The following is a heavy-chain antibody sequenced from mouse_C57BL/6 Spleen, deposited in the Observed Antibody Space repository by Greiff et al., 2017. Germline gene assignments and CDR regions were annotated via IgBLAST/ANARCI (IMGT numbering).Heavy chain of an antibody. D-gene: IGHD2-2*01. J-gene: IGHJ4*01. CDR3: ARESTMVTTRAMDY. V-gene: IGHV1-64*01. CDR2: IHPNSGST. Sequence: VKLQQPGAELVKPGASVKLSCKASGYTFTSYWMHWVKQRPGQGLEWIGMIHPNSGSTNYNEKFKSKATLTVDKSSSTAYMQLSSLTSEDSAVYYCARESTMVTTRAMDYWGQGTSVTVSS. CDR1: GYTFTSYW.